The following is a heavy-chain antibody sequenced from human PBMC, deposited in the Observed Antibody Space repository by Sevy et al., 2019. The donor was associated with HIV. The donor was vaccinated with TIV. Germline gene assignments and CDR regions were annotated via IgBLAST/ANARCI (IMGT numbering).Heavy chain of an antibody. CDR3: TTSRFWSGYPRGTRPQSFYYFDY. D-gene: IGHD3-3*01. Sequence: GGSLRLSCAASGFTFSNAWMSWVRQAPGKGLEWVGRIKSKTDGGTTDYAAPVKGRFTISRDDSKNTLYLQMNSLKTEDTAVYYCTTSRFWSGYPRGTRPQSFYYFDYWGQGTLVTVSS. V-gene: IGHV3-15*01. CDR1: GFTFSNAW. J-gene: IGHJ4*02. CDR2: IKSKTDGGTT.